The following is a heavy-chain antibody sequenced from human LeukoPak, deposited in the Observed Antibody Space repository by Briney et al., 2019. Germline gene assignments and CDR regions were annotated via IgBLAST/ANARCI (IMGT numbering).Heavy chain of an antibody. CDR2: IYPGDSDT. Sequence: GESLKISCRGSGYSFDLYYIGWVRQMPGKGLEWMGIIYPGDSDTKYNPSFQGQVTMSADKSMNTAYLHWNNLKASDSDTYYCARRRGSGYYSFDVWGQGTIVTVSS. J-gene: IGHJ3*01. CDR1: GYSFDLYY. D-gene: IGHD3-3*01. V-gene: IGHV5-51*01. CDR3: ARRRGSGYYSFDV.